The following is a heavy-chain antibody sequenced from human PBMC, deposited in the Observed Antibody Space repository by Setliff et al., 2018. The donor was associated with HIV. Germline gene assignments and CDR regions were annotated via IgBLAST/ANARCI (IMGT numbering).Heavy chain of an antibody. D-gene: IGHD3-3*01. J-gene: IGHJ4*02. CDR2: INHSGRT. Sequence: PSETLSLTCAVYGGSFSGYYWSWVRQPPGKGLEWIGEINHSGRTKYNPSLKSRVTMSVDTSKNQFSLKLKSVTAADTAVYYCARETDVSTSWFGGYYFDFWGQGTVVTVSS. CDR3: ARETDVSTSWFGGYYFDF. CDR1: GGSFSGYY. V-gene: IGHV4-34*01.